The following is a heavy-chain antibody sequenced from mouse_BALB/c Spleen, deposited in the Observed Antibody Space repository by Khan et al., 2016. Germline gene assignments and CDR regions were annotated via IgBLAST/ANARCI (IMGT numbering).Heavy chain of an antibody. CDR2: ILPGSGST. CDR1: GYTFSSYW. Sequence: QVQLQQSGAELMKPGASVKISCKASGYTFSSYWIEWVKQRPGHGLEWIGEILPGSGSTNYNEKFKGKATFTADTSSNTAYMQLSSLTSEDSAVYYCAMSTMITTSYAMDYWGQGTSVTVSS. CDR3: AMSTMITTSYAMDY. J-gene: IGHJ4*01. D-gene: IGHD2-4*01. V-gene: IGHV1-9*01.